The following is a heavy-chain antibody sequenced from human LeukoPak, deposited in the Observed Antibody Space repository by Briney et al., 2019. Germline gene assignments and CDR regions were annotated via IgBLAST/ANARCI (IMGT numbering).Heavy chain of an antibody. V-gene: IGHV1-2*02. J-gene: IGHJ4*02. CDR2: INPNSVGT. Sequence: KPGASVKVSCKASGYSFTGYYMHWVRQAPGQGLEWMGWINPNSVGTKYAQKFQDRATMTRDTSISTAYMELSSLRSDDTAVYYCARDAGDPNFDYWGQGTLVTVSS. CDR3: ARDAGDPNFDY. CDR1: GYSFTGYY. D-gene: IGHD7-27*01.